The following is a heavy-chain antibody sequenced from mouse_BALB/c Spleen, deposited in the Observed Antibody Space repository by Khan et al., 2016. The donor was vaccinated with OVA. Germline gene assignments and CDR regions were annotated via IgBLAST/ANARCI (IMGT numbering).Heavy chain of an antibody. Sequence: EVQLQESGPGLVKPSQSLSLTCTVTGYSITSDYAWNWIRQFPGNKLEWMGYISYSGSTNYNPSLKSRISITRDTSKNQFFLQLNSVTTEDTATYYCARDGSRYNYAMGYWGQGTSGTVSS. CDR1: GYSITSDYA. D-gene: IGHD2-3*01. CDR3: ARDGSRYNYAMGY. J-gene: IGHJ4*01. V-gene: IGHV3-2*02. CDR2: ISYSGST.